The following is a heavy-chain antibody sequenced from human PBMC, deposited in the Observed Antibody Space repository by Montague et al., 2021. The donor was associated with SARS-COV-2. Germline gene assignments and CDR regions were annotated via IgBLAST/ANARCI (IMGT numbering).Heavy chain of an antibody. CDR1: GGSTSNYY. D-gene: IGHD2-15*01. Sequence: SETLSLTCSVSGGSTSNYYWTWIRQSPGKGLQWIGYIFYTGSTKFNPSLKSRVSMSLDTSKNHFSLRLSVVTAADTARYYCARAQNICFIANCVNYFDLWGLGALVTVSP. J-gene: IGHJ4*02. CDR3: ARAQNICFIANCVNYFDL. V-gene: IGHV4-59*01. CDR2: IFYTGST.